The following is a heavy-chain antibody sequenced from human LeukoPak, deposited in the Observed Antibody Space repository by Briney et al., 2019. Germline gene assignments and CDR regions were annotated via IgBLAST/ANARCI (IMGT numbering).Heavy chain of an antibody. CDR2: INHSGST. D-gene: IGHD6-13*01. CDR1: GGSFSDYY. Sequence: SETLSLTCAVYGGSFSDYYWSWIRQSPGKGLEWIGEINHSGSTYYSPSLKSRVTISLDTSKSQFSLKLTSVTAADTAVYYCARKQGGQLVNTRRWFDPWGQGTLVTVSS. J-gene: IGHJ5*02. CDR3: ARKQGGQLVNTRRWFDP. V-gene: IGHV4-34*01.